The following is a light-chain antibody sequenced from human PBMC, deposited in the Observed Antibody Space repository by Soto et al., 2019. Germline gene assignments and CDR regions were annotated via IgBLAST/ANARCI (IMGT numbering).Light chain of an antibody. J-gene: IGKJ1*01. CDR1: QSISSW. CDR3: QQYNSYPWT. Sequence: DIQMTQSPSTLSASVGDRVTITCRASQSISSWLAWYQQKPGKAPKLLIYKASSLESGVPSRFSGSGSGTEFTLTISILQPDDFATYYCQQYNSYPWTFGQWTKLEIK. V-gene: IGKV1-5*03. CDR2: KAS.